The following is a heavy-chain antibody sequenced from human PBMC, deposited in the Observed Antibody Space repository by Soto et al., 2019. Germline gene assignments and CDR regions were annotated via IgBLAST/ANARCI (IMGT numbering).Heavy chain of an antibody. CDR3: AKDRAAYSSSSGFDY. J-gene: IGHJ4*02. V-gene: IGHV3-9*01. CDR2: ISWNSGSI. Sequence: GGSLRLSCAASGFTFDDYAMRWVRQAPGKGLEWVSGISWNSGSIGYADSVKGRFTISRDNAKNSLYLQMNSLRAEDTALYYCAKDRAAYSSSSGFDYWGQGTLVTVSS. D-gene: IGHD6-6*01. CDR1: GFTFDDYA.